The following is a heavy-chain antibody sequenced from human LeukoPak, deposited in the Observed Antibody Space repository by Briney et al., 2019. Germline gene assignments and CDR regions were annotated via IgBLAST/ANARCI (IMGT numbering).Heavy chain of an antibody. CDR2: ISGSGGST. V-gene: IGHV3-23*01. D-gene: IGHD1-1*01. J-gene: IGHJ6*02. CDR3: AKGVGTYYYYGMDV. Sequence: PGGSLRLSCAASGFTFSNYAMSWVRQAPGKGLEWVSVISGSGGSTYYADSVKGRFIISRDNSKNTLYLQMNSLRAEDTAVYYCAKGVGTYYYYGMDVWGQGTTVTVSS. CDR1: GFTFSNYA.